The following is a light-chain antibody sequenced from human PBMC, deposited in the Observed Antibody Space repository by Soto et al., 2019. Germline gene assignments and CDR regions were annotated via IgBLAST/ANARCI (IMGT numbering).Light chain of an antibody. Sequence: SYELTRAPSVSVAPGKTARITCGGNNIGSKSVHWYQQKPGQAPVLVIYYDSDRPSGIPERFSGSNSGNTATLTISRVEAGDEADYYCQVWDSSSDHPYVFGNGTKVTVL. CDR1: NIGSKS. CDR3: QVWDSSSDHPYV. CDR2: YDS. J-gene: IGLJ1*01. V-gene: IGLV3-21*04.